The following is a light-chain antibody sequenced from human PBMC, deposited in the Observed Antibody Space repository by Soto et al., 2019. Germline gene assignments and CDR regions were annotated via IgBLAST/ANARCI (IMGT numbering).Light chain of an antibody. V-gene: IGKV3-11*01. CDR3: QQRSNWPPKIT. J-gene: IGKJ5*01. CDR2: DAS. CDR1: QSVSIY. Sequence: EIVLAQAPSTLSLSPGEGATLSCRASQSVSIYLAWYQQKPGQAPRLLIYDASNRATGIPARFSGSGSGTDFTLTISSLEPEDFAVYYCQQRSNWPPKITFGQGTRLE.